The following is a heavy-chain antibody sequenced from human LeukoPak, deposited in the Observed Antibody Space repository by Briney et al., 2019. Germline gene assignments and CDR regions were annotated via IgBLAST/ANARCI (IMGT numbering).Heavy chain of an antibody. D-gene: IGHD6-13*01. J-gene: IGHJ4*02. Sequence: GGSLRLSCAASGFTVSSNYMSWVRQAPGKGLEWVSVIYSGGSTYYADSLKGRFTISRDISKNTLYPHMNSLRAEDTAVYYCARDLGSSSWPLGFDYWGQGTLVTVSS. CDR2: IYSGGST. V-gene: IGHV3-53*01. CDR1: GFTVSSNY. CDR3: ARDLGSSSWPLGFDY.